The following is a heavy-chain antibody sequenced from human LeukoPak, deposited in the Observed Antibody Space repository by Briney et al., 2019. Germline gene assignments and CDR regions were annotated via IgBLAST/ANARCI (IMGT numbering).Heavy chain of an antibody. CDR1: GFTFSSYW. V-gene: IGHV3-74*01. Sequence: GGSLRLSCAASGFTFSSYWMHWVRQAPGKGLVWVSRINTDGSSTSYADSVKGRFTISRDNAKNTLYLQINSLRAEDTAVYYCARGITGMYYYDPWGQGTLVTVSS. CDR2: INTDGSST. CDR3: ARGITGMYYYDP. D-gene: IGHD3-10*01. J-gene: IGHJ5*02.